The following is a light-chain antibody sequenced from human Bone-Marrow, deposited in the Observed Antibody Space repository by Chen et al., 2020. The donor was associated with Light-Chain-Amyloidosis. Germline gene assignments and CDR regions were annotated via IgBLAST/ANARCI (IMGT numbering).Light chain of an antibody. V-gene: IGKV1-5*03. Sequence: DIRMTQSPSTLSASVGDRVTITCRARQDIGDWLAWFQHKPGKAPKLLIYKASNLQAVDPSRLGGSGSGTEFTLSINTLQPDDFATYFCQQYKSQSFTVGQGTKL. CDR3: QQYKSQSFT. CDR1: QDIGDW. J-gene: IGKJ2*01. CDR2: KAS.